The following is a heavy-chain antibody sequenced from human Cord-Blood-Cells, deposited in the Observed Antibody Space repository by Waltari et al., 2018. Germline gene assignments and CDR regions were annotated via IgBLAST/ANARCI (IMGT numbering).Heavy chain of an antibody. D-gene: IGHD3-10*01. CDR3: AKDPLYYYGSGSYYDY. CDR2: ISGSGGST. J-gene: IGHJ4*02. Sequence: EVQLLESGGGLVQPGGSLRLSCAASGFTFSSYAMSWVRQAPGKGLEWVSAISGSGGSTYYADSVKGRFTISRDNSKNTLYLQMNSLRAEDTAVYYCAKDPLYYYGSGSYYDYWGQGTLVTVSS. CDR1: GFTFSSYA. V-gene: IGHV3-23*01.